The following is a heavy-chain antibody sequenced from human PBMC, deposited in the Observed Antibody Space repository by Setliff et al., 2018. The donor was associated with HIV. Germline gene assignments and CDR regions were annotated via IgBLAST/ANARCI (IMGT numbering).Heavy chain of an antibody. V-gene: IGHV5-51*01. CDR3: ANSHSAYFVDAFDI. Sequence: GESLKISCKGSGYSFTSYWIAWVRQMPGKGLEWMGIIHPGDSDIRYSPSFQGQVTISADKSSSTAYLQWSSLKASDTAMYYCANSHSAYFVDAFDIWGQGTMVTVSS. J-gene: IGHJ3*02. CDR2: IHPGDSDI. CDR1: GYSFTSYW. D-gene: IGHD3-22*01.